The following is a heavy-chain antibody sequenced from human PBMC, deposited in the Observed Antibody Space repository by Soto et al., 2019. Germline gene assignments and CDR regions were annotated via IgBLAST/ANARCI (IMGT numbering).Heavy chain of an antibody. V-gene: IGHV4-59*01. J-gene: IGHJ3*02. Sequence: TSETLSLTCTVSGGSISSYYWSWIRQPPGKGLEWIGYIYYSGSTNYNPSLKSRVTISVDTSKNQFSLKLSSVTAANTAVYYCARAGYSSSHRYAFDIWGQGTMVTVSS. CDR1: GGSISSYY. CDR2: IYYSGST. D-gene: IGHD6-13*01. CDR3: ARAGYSSSHRYAFDI.